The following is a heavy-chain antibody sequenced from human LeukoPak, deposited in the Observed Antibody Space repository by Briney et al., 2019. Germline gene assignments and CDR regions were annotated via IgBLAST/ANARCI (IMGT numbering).Heavy chain of an antibody. J-gene: IGHJ4*02. Sequence: SETLSLTCSVFGDSVTGYFLNWVRQPPGKGLEWIGHIYKIGTTNYNPSLKSRLTISADTSKNQFSLQLRSVTAADTAVYYCVIGVGWQPDYWGQGALVTVSS. CDR2: IYKIGTT. CDR1: GDSVTGYF. D-gene: IGHD2-15*01. V-gene: IGHV4-59*02. CDR3: VIGVGWQPDY.